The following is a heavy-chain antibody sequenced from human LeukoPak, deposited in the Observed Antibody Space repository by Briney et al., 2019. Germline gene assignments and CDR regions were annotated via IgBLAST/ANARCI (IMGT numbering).Heavy chain of an antibody. CDR2: IYHTGST. V-gene: IGHV4-4*09. CDR3: ARPVFRYSESYQASDY. CDR1: GGSISSYY. D-gene: IGHD1-26*01. J-gene: IGHJ4*02. Sequence: SETLSLTCTVSGGSISSYYWSWIRQPPGKGLEWIGSIYHTGSTYYNPSLKSRVTVSVDTSKNQFSLKLSSVTAADTAVYYCARPVFRYSESYQASDYWGQGTLVTVSS.